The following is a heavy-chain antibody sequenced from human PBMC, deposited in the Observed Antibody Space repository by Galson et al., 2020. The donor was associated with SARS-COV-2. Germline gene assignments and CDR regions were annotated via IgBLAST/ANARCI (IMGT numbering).Heavy chain of an antibody. V-gene: IGHV3-23*01. J-gene: IGHJ4*02. CDR3: ARQVGPDY. CDR2: ISGSGGST. CDR1: GFTFTNYA. Sequence: GESLKISRAASGFTFTNYAMIWVRQAPGKGLEWVSAISGSGGSTYYADSVKGRFTISRDNSKNTLFPQRNSLRAEDTAIYYCARQVGPDYWGQGTLVTVSS.